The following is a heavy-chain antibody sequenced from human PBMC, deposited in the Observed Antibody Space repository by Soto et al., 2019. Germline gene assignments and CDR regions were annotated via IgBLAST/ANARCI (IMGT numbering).Heavy chain of an antibody. CDR3: ARGTNPTSYLIDY. D-gene: IGHD3-16*02. CDR2: INGDSGNT. V-gene: IGHV1-3*01. Sequence: ASVKVSCKASGYTFTRHSIHWVRQAPGQRLEWMGLINGDSGNTLDSQKFQGRVTISRDTSANTAYMELSSLRSEDTAVYYCARGTNPTSYLIDYWG. CDR1: GYTFTRHS. J-gene: IGHJ4*01.